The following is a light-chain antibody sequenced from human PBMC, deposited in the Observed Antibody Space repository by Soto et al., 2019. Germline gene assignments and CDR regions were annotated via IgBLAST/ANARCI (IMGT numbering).Light chain of an antibody. V-gene: IGKV3-20*01. Sequence: EIVLTQSPGTLSLSPGERATLSCRASQSVSSSYLAWYQQKPGQAPRLLIYGASSRATGIPDRFSGSGSGTDFTLTISRLEPEDFPVYYCQQYGSSPPYTFGHGTKLEIK. CDR3: QQYGSSPPYT. CDR2: GAS. J-gene: IGKJ2*01. CDR1: QSVSSSY.